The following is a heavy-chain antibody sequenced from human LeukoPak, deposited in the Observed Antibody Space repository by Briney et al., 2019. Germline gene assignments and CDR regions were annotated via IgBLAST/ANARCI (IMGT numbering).Heavy chain of an antibody. V-gene: IGHV3-9*01. D-gene: IGHD6-19*01. J-gene: IGHJ4*02. CDR2: ISWNSGYI. CDR3: AKVRGTYSSGYFFDY. CDR1: GFTFDNYA. Sequence: GGSLRLSYASSGFTFDNYAMHWVRQAPGKGLEWLSIISWNSGYIGYADSVKGRFTISRDNAKKSLDLQMNSLRAEDTAFYYCAKVRGTYSSGYFFDYWGQGTLVTVSS.